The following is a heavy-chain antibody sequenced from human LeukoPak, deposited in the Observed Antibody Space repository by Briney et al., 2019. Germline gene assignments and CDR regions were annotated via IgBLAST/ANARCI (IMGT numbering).Heavy chain of an antibody. V-gene: IGHV3-21*01. CDR3: ARPIYCSGGSCYSGNPRYYYMDV. CDR2: ISSSRNYI. CDR1: GFTFSSYS. Sequence: GGSLRLSCAASGFTFSSYSMNWVRQAPGKGLEWVSSISSSRNYIYYADSVKGRFTISRDNAKNSLYLQMNSLRAEDTAVYYCARPIYCSGGSCYSGNPRYYYMDVWGKGTTVTVSS. J-gene: IGHJ6*03. D-gene: IGHD2-15*01.